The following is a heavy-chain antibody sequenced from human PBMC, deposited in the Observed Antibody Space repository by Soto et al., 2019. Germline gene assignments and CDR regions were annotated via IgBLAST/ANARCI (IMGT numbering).Heavy chain of an antibody. V-gene: IGHV3-66*01. CDR2: IYSSGNT. Sequence: EVQVVESGGGLVQPGGSLRLTCAASGFIVSDDYMTWVRQAPGKGLEWVSIIYSSGNTYYGDSVKDRFIISRDNSKNLLYLQMNSLRVEDTAIYYCARDPGDRNGMSAWGQGTTVTVSS. CDR3: ARDPGDRNGMSA. J-gene: IGHJ6*02. D-gene: IGHD1-26*01. CDR1: GFIVSDDY.